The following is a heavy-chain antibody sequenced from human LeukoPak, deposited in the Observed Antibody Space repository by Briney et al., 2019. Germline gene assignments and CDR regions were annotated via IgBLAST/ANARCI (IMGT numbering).Heavy chain of an antibody. D-gene: IGHD2-2*01. V-gene: IGHV3-23*01. J-gene: IGHJ4*02. CDR2: ISGSGGSK. CDR1: GFTFSCYD. CDR3: TKTSRPAAMFIDFDY. Sequence: GGSLRRSCAASGFTFSCYDMSWVRQAPGKGLEWVSAISGSGGSKYYADSVKGRFTIPRDNSKNTPYMQMNSLSAEDTAVYYCTKTSRPAAMFIDFDYWGQGTLVTVSS.